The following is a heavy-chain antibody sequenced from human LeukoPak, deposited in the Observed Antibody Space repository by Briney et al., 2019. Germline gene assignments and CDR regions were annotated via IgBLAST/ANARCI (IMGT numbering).Heavy chain of an antibody. CDR1: GGSISSHY. CDR3: GRDTLVGYFSYYYMDV. Sequence: PSETLSLTCTVSGGSISSHYWTWIRQSPVKGLEWIGDISNSGSTSYNPSLKSRVTISIDTSKNQFSLKLSSVTATDTAVYYCGRDTLVGYFSYYYMDVWGKGTTVTVSS. J-gene: IGHJ6*03. CDR2: ISNSGST. D-gene: IGHD2-15*01. V-gene: IGHV4-59*11.